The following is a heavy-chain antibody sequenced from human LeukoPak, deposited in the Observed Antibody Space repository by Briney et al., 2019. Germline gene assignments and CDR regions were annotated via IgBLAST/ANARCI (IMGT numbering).Heavy chain of an antibody. Sequence: SETLSLTCTVSGGSISSSSYYWGWIRQPPGKGLEWIGSIYYSGSTYYNPSLKSRVTISVDTSKNQFSLKLSSVTAADTAVYYCARRRIVVVVAATRGRWFDPWGQGTLVTVSS. CDR1: GGSISSSSYY. V-gene: IGHV4-39*07. J-gene: IGHJ5*02. CDR3: ARRRIVVVVAATRGRWFDP. CDR2: IYYSGST. D-gene: IGHD2-15*01.